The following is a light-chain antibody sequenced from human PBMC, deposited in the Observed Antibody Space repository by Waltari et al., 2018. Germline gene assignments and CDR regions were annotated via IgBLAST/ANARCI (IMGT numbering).Light chain of an antibody. J-gene: IGLJ3*02. CDR1: SSDVGRYNF. CDR2: EVN. V-gene: IGLV2-23*02. CDR3: CSYAGRSTWV. Sequence: QSALTQPASVSGSPGQSITISCTGTSSDVGRYNFVSWYQQHPGKAPQLIIYEVNKRPSGVSNLLSGSKSGNTASLTISGLQAEDESDYYCCSYAGRSTWVFGGGTKVTVL.